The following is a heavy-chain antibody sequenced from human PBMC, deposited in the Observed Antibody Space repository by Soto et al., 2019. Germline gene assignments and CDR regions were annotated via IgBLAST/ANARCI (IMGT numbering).Heavy chain of an antibody. Sequence: GGSLRLSCAASGFTLSGYAMDWVRQAPGKGLEYVSGISSNGVGTYYANSVQGRFTISRDNSKNTVYLQMGSLRPEDMAVYYCARRARPAFYYMDVCGKGTTVTVSS. J-gene: IGHJ6*03. V-gene: IGHV3-64*01. CDR2: ISSNGVGT. D-gene: IGHD6-6*01. CDR1: GFTLSGYA. CDR3: ARRARPAFYYMDV.